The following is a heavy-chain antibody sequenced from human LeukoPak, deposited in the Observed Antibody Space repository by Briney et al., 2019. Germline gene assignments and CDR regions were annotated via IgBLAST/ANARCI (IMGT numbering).Heavy chain of an antibody. J-gene: IGHJ3*02. Sequence: AASVKVSCKASGYTFTSYGISWVRQAPGQGLEWMGWISAYNGNTNYAQKLQGRVTMTTDTSTSTAYTELRSLRSDDTAVYYCARVHATYGGKGFDIWGQGTMVTVSS. CDR1: GYTFTSYG. CDR3: ARVHATYGGKGFDI. CDR2: ISAYNGNT. D-gene: IGHD4-23*01. V-gene: IGHV1-18*01.